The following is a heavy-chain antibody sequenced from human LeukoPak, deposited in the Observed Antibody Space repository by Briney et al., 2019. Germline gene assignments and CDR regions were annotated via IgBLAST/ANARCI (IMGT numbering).Heavy chain of an antibody. D-gene: IGHD3-22*01. V-gene: IGHV3-23*01. Sequence: GGSLRLSCAASGFTFSSYAMSWVRQAPGKGLEWVSAISGSGGSTYYADSVKGRFTISRDNSKNTLYLQMNSLRAEDTAVYYCAIGSSGYYYYYGMDVWGQGTTVTVSS. J-gene: IGHJ6*02. CDR2: ISGSGGST. CDR1: GFTFSSYA. CDR3: AIGSSGYYYYYGMDV.